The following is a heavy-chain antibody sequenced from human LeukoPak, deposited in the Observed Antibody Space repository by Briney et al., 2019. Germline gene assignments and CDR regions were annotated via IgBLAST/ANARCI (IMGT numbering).Heavy chain of an antibody. Sequence: GGSLRLSFAASGFTVSSNYMSWVRQAPGKGLEWGSDIYSGGSTYYADSVKGRFTISRDNSKNALYLQMNSLRAEDTAVYYCARVDIVGAPGYYYGMDVWGQGTTVTVSS. CDR2: IYSGGST. V-gene: IGHV3-53*01. CDR1: GFTVSSNY. D-gene: IGHD1-26*01. J-gene: IGHJ6*02. CDR3: ARVDIVGAPGYYYGMDV.